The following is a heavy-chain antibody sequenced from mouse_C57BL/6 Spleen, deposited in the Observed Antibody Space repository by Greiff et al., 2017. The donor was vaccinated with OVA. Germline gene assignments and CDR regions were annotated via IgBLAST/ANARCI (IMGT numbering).Heavy chain of an antibody. Sequence: QVQLQQSGAELVKPGASVKLSCKASGYTFTSYWMHWVKQRPGQGLEWIGMFYPSSGSTNYNEKFKSKATLTVDKSSSTAYMQLSSLTSEDAAVYYCARADYYGSSYSFAYWGQGTLVTVSA. CDR3: ARADYYGSSYSFAY. J-gene: IGHJ3*01. CDR1: GYTFTSYW. D-gene: IGHD1-1*01. CDR2: FYPSSGST. V-gene: IGHV1-64*01.